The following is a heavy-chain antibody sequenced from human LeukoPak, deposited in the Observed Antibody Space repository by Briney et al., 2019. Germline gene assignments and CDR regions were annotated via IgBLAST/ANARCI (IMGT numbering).Heavy chain of an antibody. CDR1: GFTFSNHW. V-gene: IGHV3-7*05. CDR2: IKQEGSQQ. J-gene: IGHJ5*02. CDR3: ARGGAPYCSSTSCYEDRFDP. D-gene: IGHD2-2*01. Sequence: PGRCLRLSCAASGFTFSNHWMSWVRQAPGKGREWGANIKQEGSQQYAVASVKGRFTISSDNVKNSLYLQMIRLSADDTAVYYCARGGAPYCSSTSCYEDRFDPWGQGTLVTVSS.